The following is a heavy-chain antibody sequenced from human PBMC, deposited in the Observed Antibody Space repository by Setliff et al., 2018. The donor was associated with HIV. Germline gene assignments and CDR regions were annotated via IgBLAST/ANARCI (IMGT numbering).Heavy chain of an antibody. V-gene: IGHV1-2*02. D-gene: IGHD3-3*01. CDR2: IDPNNGGT. CDR3: ARDRHYNFWSADYTGPYGAFDI. CDR1: SYTFIGYY. Sequence: GASVKVSCKASSYTFIGYYIHWIRQAPGQGLEWMGWIDPNNGGTKYARRFQDRVTMTRDTSMYTAYMELTRLTSDDTAVYFCARDRHYNFWSADYTGPYGAFDIWGQGTVVTVSS. J-gene: IGHJ3*02.